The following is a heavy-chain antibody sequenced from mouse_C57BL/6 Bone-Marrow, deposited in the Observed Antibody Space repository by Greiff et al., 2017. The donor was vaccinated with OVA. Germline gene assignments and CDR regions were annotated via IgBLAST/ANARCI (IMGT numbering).Heavy chain of an antibody. V-gene: IGHV1-53*01. CDR3: ARWGGNGYYAMDY. Sequence: QVQLKQPGTELVKPGASVKLSCKASGYTFTSYWMHWVKQRPGQGLEWIGNINPSNGGTNYNEKFKSKATLTVDKSSSTAYMQLSSLTSEDSAVYYCARWGGNGYYAMDYWGQGTSVTVSS. J-gene: IGHJ4*01. CDR1: GYTFTSYW. CDR2: INPSNGGT.